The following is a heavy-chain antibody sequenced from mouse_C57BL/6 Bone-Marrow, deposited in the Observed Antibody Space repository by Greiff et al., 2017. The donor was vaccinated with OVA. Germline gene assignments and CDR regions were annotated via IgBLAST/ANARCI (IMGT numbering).Heavy chain of an antibody. J-gene: IGHJ1*03. Sequence: VQLQQSGPELVKPGASVKISCKASGYAFSSSWMNWVKQRPGKGLEWIGRICPGDGDTNYTGKFKGKATLTADKSSSTAYMQLSSLTSEDSSVYFCARGGITTVVAHWYFDGWGTGTTVTVAS. CDR1: GYAFSSSW. CDR3: ARGGITTVVAHWYFDG. CDR2: ICPGDGDT. D-gene: IGHD1-1*01. V-gene: IGHV1-82*01.